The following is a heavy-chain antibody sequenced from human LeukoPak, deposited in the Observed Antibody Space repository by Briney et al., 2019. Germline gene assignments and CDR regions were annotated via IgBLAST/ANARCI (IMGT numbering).Heavy chain of an antibody. CDR3: ARVGRYSYAHNS. CDR2: IKQDGSEK. CDR1: GFTFRDYSDYW. D-gene: IGHD5-18*01. Sequence: PGGSLRLSRAASGFTFRDYSDYWMSWVRQAPGKGLEWVANIKQDGSEKYYVDSVKGRFTISRDNAKNSLFLQMNSLRAEDTAVYYCARVGRYSYAHNSWGQGTLVTVSS. J-gene: IGHJ4*02. V-gene: IGHV3-7*01.